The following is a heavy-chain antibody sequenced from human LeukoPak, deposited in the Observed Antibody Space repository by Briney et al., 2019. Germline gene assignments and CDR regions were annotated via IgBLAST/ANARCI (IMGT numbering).Heavy chain of an antibody. CDR3: ARFPRGLQDAFDI. CDR2: IYYSGST. J-gene: IGHJ3*02. CDR1: GGSISSYY. Sequence: SETLSLTCTVSGGSISSYYWSWIRQPPGKGLEWIGYIYYSGSTNYNPSLKSRVTISVDTSKNQFSLKLSSVTAADTAVYYCARFPRGLQDAFDIWGQGTMVTVSS. D-gene: IGHD5-18*01. V-gene: IGHV4-59*01.